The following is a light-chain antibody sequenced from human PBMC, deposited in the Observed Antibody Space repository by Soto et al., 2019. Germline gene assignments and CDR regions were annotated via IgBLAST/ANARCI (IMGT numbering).Light chain of an antibody. CDR1: SSDIGGYDH. CDR3: QAYDYTLTASV. V-gene: IGLV2-8*01. CDR2: GNR. Sequence: QSALTQPPSASGSPGQSVTISCTGTSSDIGGYDHVSWYRQDPGKAPKLVIFGNRNRPSGVPERFSGSKSGTSASLAITGLQAEDEADYYCQAYDYTLTASVFGGGTKVTVL. J-gene: IGLJ3*02.